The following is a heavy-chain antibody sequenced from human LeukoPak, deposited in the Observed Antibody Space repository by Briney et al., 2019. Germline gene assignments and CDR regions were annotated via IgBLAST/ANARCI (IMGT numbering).Heavy chain of an antibody. CDR2: IYPGDSDT. D-gene: IGHD5-24*01. CDR1: GYSFTSYW. Sequence: GESLKISCKASGYSFTSYWIGWLRQMPGKGLVWMGIIYPGDSDTRYSPSFQGQVTISADKSISTAYLQWSSLKASDTAMYYCARHGRDGYHSEGYWGQGTLVTVSS. CDR3: ARHGRDGYHSEGY. V-gene: IGHV5-51*01. J-gene: IGHJ4*02.